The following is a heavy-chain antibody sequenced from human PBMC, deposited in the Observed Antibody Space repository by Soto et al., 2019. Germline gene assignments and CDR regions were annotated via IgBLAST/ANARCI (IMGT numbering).Heavy chain of an antibody. CDR2: ISSSSSYT. J-gene: IGHJ6*02. CDR1: GFTFSDYY. D-gene: IGHD5-18*01. CDR3: ARAAMVTTDYYPYGMDV. V-gene: IGHV3-11*06. Sequence: PGGSLRLSCAASGFTFSDYYMSWIRQAPGKGLEWVSYISSSSSYTNYADSVKGRFTISRDNAKNSLYLQMNSLRAEDTAVYYCARAAMVTTDYYPYGMDVWGQGTTVTVSS.